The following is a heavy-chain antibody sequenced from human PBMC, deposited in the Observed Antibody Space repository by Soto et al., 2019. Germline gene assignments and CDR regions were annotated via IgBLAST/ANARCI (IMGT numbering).Heavy chain of an antibody. CDR2: IYYSGST. J-gene: IGHJ4*02. Sequence: QVQLQESGPGLVKPSETLSLTCTVSGGSISSYYWSWIRQPPGKGLEWIGYIYYSGSTNYNPSLKSRVTISVDTSKNQFSLKLSSVTAADTAVYYCARSKEMATPYFDSWGQGTLVTVSS. D-gene: IGHD5-12*01. CDR1: GGSISSYY. CDR3: ARSKEMATPYFDS. V-gene: IGHV4-59*01.